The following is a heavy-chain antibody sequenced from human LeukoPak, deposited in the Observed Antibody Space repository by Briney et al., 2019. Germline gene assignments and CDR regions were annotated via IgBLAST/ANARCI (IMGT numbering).Heavy chain of an antibody. CDR3: AREIPLYSGHYMAV. Sequence: GGALRLSCAASGFTFSSYGMSWVRQAPGKGLEWVSAIIGRGGSTYYADSVKGRFTLSRDTAKHSLYLQMNSMRAEDTAVYYCAREIPLYSGHYMAVWRKGTTVTLSS. CDR2: IIGRGGST. V-gene: IGHV3-23*01. J-gene: IGHJ6*03. D-gene: IGHD6-13*01. CDR1: GFTFSSYG.